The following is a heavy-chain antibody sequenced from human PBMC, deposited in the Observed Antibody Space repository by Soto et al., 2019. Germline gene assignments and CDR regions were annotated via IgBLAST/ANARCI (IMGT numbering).Heavy chain of an antibody. Sequence: GGSLRLSCAASGFTFSYYSMTWVRQSPGRGLEWVSSISSSTTYTSYADSVGGRFTISRDNAKNSLYLQMSSLRADDTAVYYCARDPVGVDSTFFFDSWGQGTLVTVSS. D-gene: IGHD2-21*01. J-gene: IGHJ4*02. V-gene: IGHV3-21*01. CDR2: ISSSTTYT. CDR1: GFTFSYYS. CDR3: ARDPVGVDSTFFFDS.